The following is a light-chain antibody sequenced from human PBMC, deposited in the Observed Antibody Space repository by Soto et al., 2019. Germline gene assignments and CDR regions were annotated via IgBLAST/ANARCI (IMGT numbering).Light chain of an antibody. CDR2: AAS. J-gene: IGKJ4*01. CDR1: QRIGIY. Sequence: DIQMTQSPNSLSASVEDRVTITCRASQRIGIYLNWYQQKSVNAPKLLIYAASSLQSGVPSRFSGSESGTDFTLTISSLQPEDFATYYCQQTYSAPLTFGGGTKVDIK. V-gene: IGKV1-39*01. CDR3: QQTYSAPLT.